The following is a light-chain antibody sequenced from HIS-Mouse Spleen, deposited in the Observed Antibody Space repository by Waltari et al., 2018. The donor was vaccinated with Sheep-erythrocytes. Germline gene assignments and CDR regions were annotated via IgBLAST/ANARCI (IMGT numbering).Light chain of an antibody. Sequence: QSALTQPASVSGSPGPALTISCTAPSSAVGIYNLVSWYQQHPGKAPKLMIYEGSKRPSGVSNRFSGSKSGNTASLTISGLQAEDEADYYCCSYAGSSTPWVFGGGTKLTVL. CDR1: SSAVGIYNL. CDR3: CSYAGSSTPWV. V-gene: IGLV2-23*01. J-gene: IGLJ3*02. CDR2: EGS.